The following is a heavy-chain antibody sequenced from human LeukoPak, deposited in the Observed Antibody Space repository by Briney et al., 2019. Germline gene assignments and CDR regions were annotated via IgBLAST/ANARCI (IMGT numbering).Heavy chain of an antibody. CDR1: TYSISSGYY. V-gene: IGHV4-38-2*02. CDR2: IYHNGNT. D-gene: IGHD6-19*01. J-gene: IGHJ3*02. Sequence: SETLSLTCTVSTYSISSGYYWGWIRQPPGKGLEWIGNIYHNGNTYYNPSLKSRVTIFVDTSKNQFSLKLSSVTAADTAVYYCARHSSVQWLVRPDAFDIWGQGTMITVSS. CDR3: ARHSSVQWLVRPDAFDI.